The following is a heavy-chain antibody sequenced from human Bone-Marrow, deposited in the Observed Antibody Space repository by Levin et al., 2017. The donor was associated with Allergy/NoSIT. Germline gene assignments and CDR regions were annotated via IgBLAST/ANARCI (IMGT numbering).Heavy chain of an antibody. CDR1: GASISSFY. CDR2: IYYSGST. Sequence: SQTLSLTCTVSGASISSFYWSWIRQPPGKGLEWIGYIYYSGSTNYSPSLKSRVSMSTDMSRNQVYLTMSSVTAADTAVYYCARQAVPAAMNGFDSWGQGTLVTVSS. V-gene: IGHV4-59*08. CDR3: ARQAVPAAMNGFDS. D-gene: IGHD2-2*01. J-gene: IGHJ5*01.